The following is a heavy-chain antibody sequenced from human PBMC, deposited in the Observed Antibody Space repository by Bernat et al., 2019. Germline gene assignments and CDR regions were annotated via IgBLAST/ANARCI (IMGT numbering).Heavy chain of an antibody. D-gene: IGHD1-26*01. J-gene: IGHJ2*01. Sequence: QLQLQESGPGLVKPSETLSLTCTVSGGSISSSSYYWGWIRQPPGKGLEWIGSIYYSWRTYYNPSLKIQVTISIDTSRNQFPLKLCSVTAADTAVYYCARHEDRGTYSFWYFDLWGRGTLVTVSS. CDR1: GGSISSSSYY. CDR3: ARHEDRGTYSFWYFDL. V-gene: IGHV4-39*01. CDR2: IYYSWRT.